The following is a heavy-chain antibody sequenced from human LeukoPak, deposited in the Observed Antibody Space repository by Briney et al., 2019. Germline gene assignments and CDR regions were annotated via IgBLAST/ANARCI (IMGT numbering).Heavy chain of an antibody. CDR3: ARGSEYYYDSSGYYYSD. V-gene: IGHV1-2*06. CDR2: INPNSGGT. CDR1: GYTFTGYY. J-gene: IGHJ4*02. D-gene: IGHD3-22*01. Sequence: ASVKVSCKASGYTFTGYYMHWVRQAPGQGLEWMGRINPNSGGTNYAQKFQGRVTMTRDTSISTAYMELSRLRSDDTAVYYCARGSEYYYDSSGYYYSDWGQGTLATVSS.